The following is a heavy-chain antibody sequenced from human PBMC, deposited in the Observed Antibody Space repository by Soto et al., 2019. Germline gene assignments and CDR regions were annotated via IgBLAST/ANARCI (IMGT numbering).Heavy chain of an antibody. CDR1: GGSVSGYY. Sequence: SETLSLTCTVSGGSVSGYYWSWIRQSPGKGLEWIGYIHYSGSTNYNPSLKSRVTISVDTSKNQLSLKLSSVTAADTAVYYCARGSAAGTKSPFDYWGQGTLVTVSS. J-gene: IGHJ4*02. CDR2: IHYSGST. D-gene: IGHD6-13*01. CDR3: ARGSAAGTKSPFDY. V-gene: IGHV4-59*02.